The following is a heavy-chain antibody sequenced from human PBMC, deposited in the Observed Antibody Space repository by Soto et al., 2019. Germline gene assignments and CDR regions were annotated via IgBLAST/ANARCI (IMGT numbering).Heavy chain of an antibody. J-gene: IGHJ4*02. CDR3: AGIYGGSPGGTLRY. CDR2: IYYSGST. V-gene: IGHV4-31*03. Sequence: QVQLQESGPGLVKPSQTLSLTCTVSGGSISSGGYYWSWILQHPGKRLECIGYIYYSGSTSYNPSLTSRVTKSVDTSKNPISLKLSSVTAADTAVYYCAGIYGGSPGGTLRYWGQGTRVTVSS. D-gene: IGHD1-26*01. CDR1: GGSISSGGYY.